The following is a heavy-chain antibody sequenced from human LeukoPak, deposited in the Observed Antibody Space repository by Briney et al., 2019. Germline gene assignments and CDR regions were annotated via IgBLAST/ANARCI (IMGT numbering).Heavy chain of an antibody. J-gene: IGHJ5*02. CDR2: ISGSGGST. CDR1: GFTFSSYA. D-gene: IGHD5-18*01. V-gene: IGHV3-23*01. Sequence: PRGSLRLSCAASGFTFSSYAMSWVRQAPGKGLEWVSAISGSGGSTYYADSVKGRFTISRDNSKNTLYLQMNSLRAEDTAVYYCAKARNSPNWFDPWGQGTLVTVSS. CDR3: AKARNSPNWFDP.